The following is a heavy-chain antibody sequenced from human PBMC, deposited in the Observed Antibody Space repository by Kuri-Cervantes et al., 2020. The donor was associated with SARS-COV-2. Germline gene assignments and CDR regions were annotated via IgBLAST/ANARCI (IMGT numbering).Heavy chain of an antibody. D-gene: IGHD6-13*01. CDR2: ISTSGNT. CDR1: GASISAGNYY. J-gene: IGHJ5*02. CDR3: ARDGTYSSSWRNWFDP. Sequence: SETLSLTCTVSGASISAGNYYWSWIRLPAGKGLEWIGRISTSGNTKYNPSLKSRVTISLDTSKNHFSLKLNSVTAADTAVYYCARDGTYSSSWRNWFDPWGQGTLVTVSS. V-gene: IGHV4-61*02.